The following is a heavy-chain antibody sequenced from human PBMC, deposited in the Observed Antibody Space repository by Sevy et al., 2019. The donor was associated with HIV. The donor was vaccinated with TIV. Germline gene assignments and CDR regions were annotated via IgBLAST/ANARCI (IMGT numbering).Heavy chain of an antibody. J-gene: IGHJ3*02. V-gene: IGHV3-23*01. Sequence: GGSLRLSCAASGFTFSSYAMSWVRQAPGKGLEWVSAISGSGGSTYYADSVKGRFTISSDNSKNTLYRQMNSLRAEDTAVYYCAKDAVTFGGVIVKGDAFDIWGQGTMVTVSS. CDR2: ISGSGGST. D-gene: IGHD3-16*02. CDR3: AKDAVTFGGVIVKGDAFDI. CDR1: GFTFSSYA.